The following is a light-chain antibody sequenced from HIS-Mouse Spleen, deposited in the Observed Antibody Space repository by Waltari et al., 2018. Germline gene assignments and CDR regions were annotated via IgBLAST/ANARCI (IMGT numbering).Light chain of an antibody. V-gene: IGLV3-1*01. CDR1: NLGDNS. CDR2: QYS. J-gene: IGLJ2*01. CDR3: QAWDSSTDVV. Sequence: SYELTQPPSVSVSPGQTASTPCTGHNLGDNSACWYQQKPGQSPVLVIYQYSKRPSGIPERFSGSNSGNTATLTISGTQAMDEADYYCQAWDSSTDVVFGGGTKLTVL.